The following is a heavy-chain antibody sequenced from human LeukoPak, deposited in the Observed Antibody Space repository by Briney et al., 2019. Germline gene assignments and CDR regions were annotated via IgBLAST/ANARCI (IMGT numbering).Heavy chain of an antibody. CDR1: GYTFTSYY. V-gene: IGHV1-46*01. D-gene: IGHD4-17*01. CDR3: ARDDYGETPDY. CDR2: INPSGGST. Sequence: ASVKVSCKASGYTFTSYYMHWVRQAPGQGLEWMGIINPSGGSTSYAQKFQGRATMTRDTSTSAVYMELSSLRSEDTAVYYCARDDYGETPDYWGQGTLVTVSS. J-gene: IGHJ4*02.